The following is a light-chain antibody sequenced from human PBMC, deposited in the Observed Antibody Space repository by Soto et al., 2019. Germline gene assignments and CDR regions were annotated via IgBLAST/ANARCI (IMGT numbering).Light chain of an antibody. J-gene: IGLJ1*01. CDR2: EVN. V-gene: IGLV2-23*02. Sequence: QSVLTHPASVSGSPGQSITISCTGTSSNVGSYKLVSWYQQHPGKAPKLMIFEVNKRPSGVSNRFSGSKSGNTASLTISGLKVEDEADYYCCSSGGSPTYVFGTGTKVTAL. CDR1: SSNVGSYKL. CDR3: CSSGGSPTYV.